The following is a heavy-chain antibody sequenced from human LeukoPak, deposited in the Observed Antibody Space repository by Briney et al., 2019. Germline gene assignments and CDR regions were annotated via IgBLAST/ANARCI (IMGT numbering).Heavy chain of an antibody. CDR1: GGSISSGDYY. Sequence: SETLSLTCTVSGGSISSGDYYWSWIRQPPGKGLEWIGYIYYSGSTYYNPSLKSRATISVDTSKNQFSLKLSSVTAADTAVYYCAREYCSGGSCYFDYWGQGTLVTVSS. CDR3: AREYCSGGSCYFDY. CDR2: IYYSGST. V-gene: IGHV4-30-4*01. D-gene: IGHD2-15*01. J-gene: IGHJ4*02.